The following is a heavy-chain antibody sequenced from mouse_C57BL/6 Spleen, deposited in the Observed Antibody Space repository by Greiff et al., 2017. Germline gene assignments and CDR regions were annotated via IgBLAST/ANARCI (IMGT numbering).Heavy chain of an antibody. J-gene: IGHJ4*01. CDR3: ARGHDYDGAMDY. D-gene: IGHD2-4*01. Sequence: VQLQQPGAELVRPGSSVKLSCKASGYTFTSYWMHWVKQRPIQGLEWIGNIDPSDSETHYNQKFKDKATLTVDKSASTAYMQLSSLTSEDSAVYYGARGHDYDGAMDYWGQGTSVTVSS. CDR1: GYTFTSYW. CDR2: IDPSDSET. V-gene: IGHV1-52*01.